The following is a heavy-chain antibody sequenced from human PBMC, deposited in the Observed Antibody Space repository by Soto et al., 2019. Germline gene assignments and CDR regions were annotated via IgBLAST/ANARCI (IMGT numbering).Heavy chain of an antibody. D-gene: IGHD5-12*01. CDR3: ARTQVEWLRLNYYFDY. V-gene: IGHV4-59*08. CDR1: GGSISSYY. Sequence: SETLSLTCTVSGGSISSYYWSWIRQPPGKGLEWIGYIYYSGSTNYNPSLKSRVTISVDTSKNQFSLKLSSVTAADTAVYYCARTQVEWLRLNYYFDYWGQGTLVTVSS. CDR2: IYYSGST. J-gene: IGHJ4*02.